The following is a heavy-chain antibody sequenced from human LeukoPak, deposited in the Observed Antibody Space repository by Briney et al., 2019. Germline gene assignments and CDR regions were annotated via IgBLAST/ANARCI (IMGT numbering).Heavy chain of an antibody. Sequence: ASVKVSCKASGYTFTSYGISWVRQAPGQGLEWMGWISAYNGNTNYAQKLQGRVTMTTDTSTSTAYMELRSLRSDDTAVYYCARVRDYYDSSGYSDFDYWGQGTLVTVSS. D-gene: IGHD3-22*01. V-gene: IGHV1-18*01. CDR1: GYTFTSYG. CDR3: ARVRDYYDSSGYSDFDY. CDR2: ISAYNGNT. J-gene: IGHJ4*02.